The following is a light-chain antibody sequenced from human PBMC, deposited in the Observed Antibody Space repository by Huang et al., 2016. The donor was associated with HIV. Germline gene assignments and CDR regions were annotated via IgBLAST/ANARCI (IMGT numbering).Light chain of an antibody. V-gene: IGKV3-15*01. J-gene: IGKJ1*01. Sequence: EIVMTQSPATLSVSPGERATLSFRASQSVGSNVAWYQQRRGQAPRLLIYAASTRATGIPARFSGSGSGTEFTLTVSSLQSEDFAVYYCQQHNSWPRTFGQGTRV. CDR3: QQHNSWPRT. CDR2: AAS. CDR1: QSVGSN.